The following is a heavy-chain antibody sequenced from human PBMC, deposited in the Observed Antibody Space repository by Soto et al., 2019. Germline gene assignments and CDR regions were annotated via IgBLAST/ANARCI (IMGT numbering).Heavy chain of an antibody. V-gene: IGHV1-69*13. CDR2: IIPIFGTA. CDR1: GGTFSSYA. D-gene: IGHD3-16*01. Sequence: SVKVSCKASGGTFSSYAISWVRQAPGQGLEWMGGIIPIFGTANYAQKFQGRVTITADESTSTAYMELSSLRSEDTAAYYCARDPFGRAPGVWFDPWGQGTLVTVSS. CDR3: ARDPFGRAPGVWFDP. J-gene: IGHJ5*02.